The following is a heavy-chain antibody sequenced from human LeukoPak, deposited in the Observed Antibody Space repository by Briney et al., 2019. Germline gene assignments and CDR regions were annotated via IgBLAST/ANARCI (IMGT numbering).Heavy chain of an antibody. CDR2: IYHSGST. V-gene: IGHV4-59*01. CDR3: ARGGRLAAVGKGPLDH. Sequence: SETLSLTCTLSGGSISTYYWSWIRQPPGKGLEWIGYIYHSGSTNYNPSLQSRVTISVDTSKNQFSLKLSSVTAADTAVYYCARGGRLAAVGKGPLDHWGQGTLVTVSS. J-gene: IGHJ4*02. D-gene: IGHD6-13*01. CDR1: GGSISTYY.